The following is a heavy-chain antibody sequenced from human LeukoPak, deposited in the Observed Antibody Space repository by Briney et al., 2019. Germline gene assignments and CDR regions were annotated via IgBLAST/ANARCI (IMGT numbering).Heavy chain of an antibody. J-gene: IGHJ5*02. CDR2: IIPILGIA. D-gene: IGHD1-26*01. Sequence: ASVKVSCKASGGTFSSYAISWVRQAPGQGLEWMGRIIPILGIANYAQKFQGRVTITADKSTSTAYMELSSLRSEDTAVYYCARDGVGATRIPNWFDPWGQGTLVTVSS. CDR3: ARDGVGATRIPNWFDP. V-gene: IGHV1-69*04. CDR1: GGTFSSYA.